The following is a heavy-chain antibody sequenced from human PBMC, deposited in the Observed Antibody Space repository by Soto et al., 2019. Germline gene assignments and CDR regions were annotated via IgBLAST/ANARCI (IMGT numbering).Heavy chain of an antibody. V-gene: IGHV3-9*01. J-gene: IGHJ4*02. Sequence: EVQLVESGGGLVQPGRSLRLSCAGSGLTFDDYAMHWVRQAPGKGLEWVSTISWNSGRIGYADSVKGRFTVSRDNAKNSLYLQMDSLRAEDTALYYCAKDSSGEIDYWGQGTLVTVSS. CDR3: AKDSSGEIDY. CDR2: ISWNSGRI. CDR1: GLTFDDYA. D-gene: IGHD6-25*01.